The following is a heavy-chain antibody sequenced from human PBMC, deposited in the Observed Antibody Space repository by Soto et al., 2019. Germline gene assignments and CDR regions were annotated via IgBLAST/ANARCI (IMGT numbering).Heavy chain of an antibody. J-gene: IGHJ5*02. CDR2: ISAYNGNT. CDR3: ARVGAAAGTGVNWFDP. CDR1: GYTFTSYG. D-gene: IGHD6-13*01. V-gene: IGHV1-18*04. Sequence: WASVKVSCKASGYTFTSYGISWVRQAPGQGLEWMGWISAYNGNTNYAQKLQGRVTMTTDTSTSTAYMELRSLGSDDTAVYYCARVGAAAGTGVNWFDPWGQGTLVTVSS.